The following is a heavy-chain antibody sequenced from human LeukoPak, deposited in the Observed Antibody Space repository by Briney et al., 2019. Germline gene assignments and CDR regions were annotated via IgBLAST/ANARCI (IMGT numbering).Heavy chain of an antibody. CDR2: ISSSSSYI. D-gene: IGHD5-18*01. CDR3: ARAGDGGYSYPTGYYYYYMDV. J-gene: IGHJ6*03. Sequence: PGGSLRLSCAASGFTFSSYSMNWVRQAPGKGLEWVSSISSSSSYIYYADSVKGRFTISRDNAKNSLYLQMDSLRAEDTAVYYCARAGDGGYSYPTGYYYYYMDVWGKGTTVTVSS. V-gene: IGHV3-21*01. CDR1: GFTFSSYS.